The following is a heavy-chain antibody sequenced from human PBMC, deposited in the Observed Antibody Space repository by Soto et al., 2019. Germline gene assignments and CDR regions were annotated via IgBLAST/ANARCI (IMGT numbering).Heavy chain of an antibody. Sequence: QVQLQELGPGLVKPSETLSLTCTVSGGSITNYYCSWFRQPPGKGLEWIGYIKYNGDSDYNLSLRRRATMSMDTSKTQFSLMLESVTATDTAVYYCARHGFGSLHGLVDVWGQGTTVIVSS. V-gene: IGHV4-59*08. CDR3: ARHGFGSLHGLVDV. D-gene: IGHD3-10*01. CDR1: GGSITNYY. CDR2: IKYNGDS. J-gene: IGHJ6*02.